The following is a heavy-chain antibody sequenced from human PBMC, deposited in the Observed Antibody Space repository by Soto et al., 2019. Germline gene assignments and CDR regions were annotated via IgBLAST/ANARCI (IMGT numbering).Heavy chain of an antibody. V-gene: IGHV4-39*01. CDR1: GGSISSSSYY. D-gene: IGHD3-3*01. CDR3: AAPCFYFFWSGYYRLGDYYYYGMDV. J-gene: IGHJ6*04. CDR2: IYNSGST. Sequence: PSETLSLTCTVSGGSISSSSYYWGWIRQPPGKGLEWIGSIYNSGSTYYNTSLKSRDNISVDTSKNQFSLKLSSVTAADTVVYYCAAPCFYFFWSGYYRLGDYYYYGMDVWGKGPTVTVSS.